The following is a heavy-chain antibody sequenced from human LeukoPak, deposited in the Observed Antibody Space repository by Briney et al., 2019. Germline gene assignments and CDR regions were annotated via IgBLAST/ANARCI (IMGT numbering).Heavy chain of an antibody. CDR1: GFTFSSYS. Sequence: PGGSLRLSCAASGFTFSSYSMNWVRQAPGKGLEWVSSISSGSTYIYYADSMKGRFTISRDNAKKSLYLQMNSLRAEDTAVYYCAKWSSSSYFDYWGQGTLVTVPS. J-gene: IGHJ4*02. D-gene: IGHD6-6*01. V-gene: IGHV3-21*04. CDR3: AKWSSSSYFDY. CDR2: ISSGSTYI.